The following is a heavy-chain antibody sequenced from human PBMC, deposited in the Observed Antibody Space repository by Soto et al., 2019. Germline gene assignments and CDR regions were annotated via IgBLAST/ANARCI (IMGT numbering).Heavy chain of an antibody. Sequence: PGGSLRLSCAASGFTFSSYGMHWVRQAPGKGLEWVAVIWYDGSNKYYADSVKGRFTISRDNSENTLYLQMNSLRAEDTAVYYCAKDTYGIAPRAHFDYWGQGTLVSVSS. V-gene: IGHV3-33*06. J-gene: IGHJ4*02. D-gene: IGHD6-6*01. CDR3: AKDTYGIAPRAHFDY. CDR1: GFTFSSYG. CDR2: IWYDGSNK.